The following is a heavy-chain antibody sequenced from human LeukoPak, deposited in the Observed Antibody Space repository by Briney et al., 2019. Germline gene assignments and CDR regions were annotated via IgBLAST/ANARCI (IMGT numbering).Heavy chain of an antibody. CDR2: IYYSGST. J-gene: IGHJ4*02. CDR1: GGSFSGYY. CDR3: ARTRDSSGYWDYDY. D-gene: IGHD3-22*01. Sequence: KPSETLSLTCAVYGGSFSGYYWSWIRQPPGKGLEWIGSIYYSGSTYYNPSLKSRVTISVDTSKNQFSLKLSSVTAADTAVYYCARTRDSSGYWDYDYWGQGTLVTVSS. V-gene: IGHV4-34*01.